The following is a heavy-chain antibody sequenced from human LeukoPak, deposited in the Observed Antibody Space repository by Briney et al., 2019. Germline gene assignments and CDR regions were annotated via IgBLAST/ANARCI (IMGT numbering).Heavy chain of an antibody. D-gene: IGHD1-1*01. J-gene: IGHJ4*02. CDR1: GFTFSSYW. CDR3: KSGGAAPGSFDY. V-gene: IGHV3-7*01. CDR2: IKYDGNEE. Sequence: GGSLRLSCAASGFTFSSYWMSWMRQAPGKGLEGVANIKYDGNEEYYVDSVKGRFTISRDNAKNSLYLQLNSLRVEDTAVYYCKSGGAAPGSFDYWGQGTLVTVSP.